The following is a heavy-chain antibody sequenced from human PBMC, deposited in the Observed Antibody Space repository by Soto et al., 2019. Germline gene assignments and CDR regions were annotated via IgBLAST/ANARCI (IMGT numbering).Heavy chain of an antibody. D-gene: IGHD4-17*01. CDR1: GGSISIYY. J-gene: IGHJ3*02. V-gene: IGHV4-59*01. CDR3: ARPSTAPRAFDI. Sequence: SETLSLTCTVSGGSISIYYWSWIRQPPGKGLEWIGYIYYSGSTNYNPSLKSRVTISVDTSKNQFSLKLSSVTAADTAVYYCARPSTAPRAFDIWGQGTMVTVSS. CDR2: IYYSGST.